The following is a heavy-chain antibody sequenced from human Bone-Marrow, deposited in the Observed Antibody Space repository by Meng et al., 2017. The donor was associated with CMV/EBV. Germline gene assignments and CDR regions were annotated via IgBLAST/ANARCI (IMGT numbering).Heavy chain of an antibody. CDR3: VRDALSSGGDY. D-gene: IGHD6-19*01. J-gene: IGHJ4*02. V-gene: IGHV3-21*01. CDR1: GFTFRKYT. Sequence: GGSLRLSCAVSGFTFRKYTMNWVRRAPGKGLEWVSSISSNGGTIQYSDSVKGRFTITRDNARNSVYLLMSSLRAEDTAFYYCVRDALSSGGDYWGQGALVTVSS. CDR2: ISSNGGTI.